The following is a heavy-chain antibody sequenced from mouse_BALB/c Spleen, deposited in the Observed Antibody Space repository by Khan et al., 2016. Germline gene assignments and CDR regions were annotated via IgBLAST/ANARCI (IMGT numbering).Heavy chain of an antibody. CDR1: GFTFSSYA. Sequence: EVELVASGGGLVKPGGSLKLSCAASGFTFSSYAMSWVRQTPEKRLEWVATISGGGRYTYYQDSVKGRFTISRDNAKNTLYLQMSSLRSEDTDMYYCARQEGLDYYDAVDYWGQGTSVTVSS. CDR3: ARQEGLDYYDAVDY. V-gene: IGHV5-9-3*01. D-gene: IGHD2-4*01. J-gene: IGHJ4*01. CDR2: ISGGGRYT.